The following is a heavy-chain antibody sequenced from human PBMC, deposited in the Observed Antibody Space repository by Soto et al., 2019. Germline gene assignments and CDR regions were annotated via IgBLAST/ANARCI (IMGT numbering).Heavy chain of an antibody. J-gene: IGHJ4*02. CDR3: ARCFSGNYPSRPEEQYYFHS. Sequence: SETLSLTCTVSGDSIRSYYWSWIRQPPGKGLEWIGYIYYSGYTSYNPSLESRVTISVDTSKNQFSLKLNSVTAADTAVYYCARCFSGNYPSRPEEQYYFHSWGQATLVTVSS. CDR2: IYYSGYT. V-gene: IGHV4-59*01. D-gene: IGHD1-26*01. CDR1: GDSIRSYY.